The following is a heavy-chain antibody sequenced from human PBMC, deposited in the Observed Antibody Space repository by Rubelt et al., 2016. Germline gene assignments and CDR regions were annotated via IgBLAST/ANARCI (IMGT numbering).Heavy chain of an antibody. CDR2: IWNDGRSK. J-gene: IGHJ4*02. V-gene: IGHV3-33*03. CDR1: GFTLSDYG. D-gene: IGHD6-13*01. CDR3: TGDTFGSRDY. Sequence: GGGVVQPGRSLRLSCAASGFTLSDYGMHWVRQAPGEGLEWMAIIWNDGRSKYRADSVKGRFTVSRDNSKSTLYLQLNNLRVEDTAVYYCTGDTFGSRDYWGQGILVTVSS.